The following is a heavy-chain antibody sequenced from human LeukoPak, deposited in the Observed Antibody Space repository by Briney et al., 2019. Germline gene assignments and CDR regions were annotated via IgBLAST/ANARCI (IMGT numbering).Heavy chain of an antibody. J-gene: IGHJ4*02. CDR2: INHSGST. V-gene: IGHV4-34*01. Sequence: PSETLSPTCAVYGGSFSGYYWSWIRQPPGKGLEWIGEINHSGSTNYNPSLKSRVTISVDTSKNQFSLKLSSVTAADTAVYYCARGRPLLWFGELLRPDLDYWGQGTLVTVSS. CDR1: GGSFSGYY. CDR3: ARGRPLLWFGELLRPDLDY. D-gene: IGHD3-10*01.